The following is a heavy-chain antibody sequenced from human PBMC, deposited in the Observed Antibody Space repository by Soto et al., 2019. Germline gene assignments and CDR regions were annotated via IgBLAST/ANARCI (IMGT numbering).Heavy chain of an antibody. CDR3: SRDDSDWFFN. J-gene: IGHJ4*02. CDR1: CFTFSNAW. Sequence: GGSLRLSCAASCFTFSNAWMNWVRQAPGKGLEWVGRIKSKTDGGTTDYAAPVKGRFTISRDDSKNTAYLQMNSLESEDTAVYYCSRDDSDWFFNWGRGTLVTVSS. CDR2: IKSKTDGGTT. D-gene: IGHD3-9*01. V-gene: IGHV3-15*07.